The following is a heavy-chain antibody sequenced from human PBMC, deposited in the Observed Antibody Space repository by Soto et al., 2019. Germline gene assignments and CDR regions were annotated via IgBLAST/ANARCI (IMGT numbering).Heavy chain of an antibody. CDR3: AHRYSYGKFDY. D-gene: IGHD5-18*01. CDR1: GFSLSTSGVG. CDR2: IYGDDDK. J-gene: IGHJ4*02. Sequence: QITLKESGPTLVKPTQTLTLTCTFSGFSLSTSGVGVGWIRQPPGKALEWLALIYGDDDKRYSPSLKSRFTIPKDTSKNQVVLTMTNMDPVDTATYYCAHRYSYGKFDYWGQGILVTVSS. V-gene: IGHV2-5*02.